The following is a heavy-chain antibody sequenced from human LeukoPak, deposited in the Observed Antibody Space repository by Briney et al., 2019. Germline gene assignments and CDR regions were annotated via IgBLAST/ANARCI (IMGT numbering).Heavy chain of an antibody. CDR3: ARRSTTWNAFDI. D-gene: IGHD1-1*01. J-gene: IGHJ3*02. CDR2: ISYSGIT. Sequence: SETLSLTCTVSSDSFSSIYYWGWLRQPPGKGPEWIGSISYSGITYYNPSLKCRVIISVDTSKSQFSLQLESVTAADTGVYYCARRSTTWNAFDIWGQGTMLTVSS. CDR1: SDSFSSIYY. V-gene: IGHV4-39*01.